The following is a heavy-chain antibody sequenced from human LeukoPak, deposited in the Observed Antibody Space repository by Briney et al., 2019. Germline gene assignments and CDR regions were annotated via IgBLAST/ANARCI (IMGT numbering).Heavy chain of an antibody. V-gene: IGHV4-34*01. Sequence: SETLSLTCAVYGGSFSGYYWSWIRQPPGKGLEWIGEINHSGSTNYNPSLKSRVTISVDTSKNQFSLKLSSVTAADTAVYYCARVVCSGGSCNFYYYDYYGMDVWGQGTTVTVSS. CDR2: INHSGST. J-gene: IGHJ6*02. D-gene: IGHD2-15*01. CDR1: GGSFSGYY. CDR3: ARVVCSGGSCNFYYYDYYGMDV.